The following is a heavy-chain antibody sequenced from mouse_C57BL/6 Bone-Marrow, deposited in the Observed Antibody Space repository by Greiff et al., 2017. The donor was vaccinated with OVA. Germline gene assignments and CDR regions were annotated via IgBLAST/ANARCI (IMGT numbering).Heavy chain of an antibody. CDR2: IRLKSDNYAT. J-gene: IGHJ2*01. V-gene: IGHV6-3*01. D-gene: IGHD2-1*01. CDR3: TEDDGNYYFDY. CDR1: GFTFSNYW. Sequence: EVKVEESGGGLVQPGGSMKLSCVASGFTFSNYWMNWVRQSPEKGLEWVAQIRLKSDNYATHYAESVKGRFTISRDDSKSSVYLQMNNLRAEDTGIYYCTEDDGNYYFDYWGEGTTLTVSS.